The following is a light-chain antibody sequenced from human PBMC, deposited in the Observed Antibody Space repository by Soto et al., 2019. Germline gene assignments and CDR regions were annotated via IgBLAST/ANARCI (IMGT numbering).Light chain of an antibody. Sequence: DIQMTQCPSSLSASVGDRITITCRASQSISSYLNWYQQKPGKAPKLLIYAASSLQSGVPSRFSGSGSGTDFTLTISSLQPEDFATDYCQQSYSTPWTFGQGTKVEIK. V-gene: IGKV1-39*01. J-gene: IGKJ1*01. CDR2: AAS. CDR3: QQSYSTPWT. CDR1: QSISSY.